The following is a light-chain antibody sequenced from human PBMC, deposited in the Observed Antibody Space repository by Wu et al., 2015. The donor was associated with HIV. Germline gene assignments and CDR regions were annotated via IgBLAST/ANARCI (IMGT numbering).Light chain of an antibody. CDR2: ATS. CDR3: QQRSKWPYS. V-gene: IGKV3D-20*02. Sequence: EIVLTQSPGTLSLSPGERATLSCRASQSINNNYVAWFQQRPGQAPRLIIYATSNRATGIPDRISGSGSGTLFTLTFSSLEPEDFAVYYCQQRSKWPYSFGQGTKLEIK. J-gene: IGKJ2*03. CDR1: QSINNNY.